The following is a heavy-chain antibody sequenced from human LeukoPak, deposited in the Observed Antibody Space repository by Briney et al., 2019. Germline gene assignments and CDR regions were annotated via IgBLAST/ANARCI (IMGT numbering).Heavy chain of an antibody. CDR3: ARDSRGYSYGTSYGYYYGMDV. Sequence: GGSLRLSCAASGFTFSSYWMSWVRQAPGKGLEWVANIKQDGGEMYYVDSVKGRFTISRDNAKNSLYLQMKSLRAEDTAVYYCARDSRGYSYGTSYGYYYGMDVWGQGTTVTVSS. V-gene: IGHV3-7*03. CDR2: IKQDGGEM. CDR1: GFTFSSYW. D-gene: IGHD5-18*01. J-gene: IGHJ6*02.